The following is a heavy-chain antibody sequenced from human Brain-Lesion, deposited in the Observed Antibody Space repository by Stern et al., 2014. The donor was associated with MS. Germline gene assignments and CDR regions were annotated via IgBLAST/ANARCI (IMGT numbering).Heavy chain of an antibody. J-gene: IGHJ6*02. CDR1: GGSISSGGYY. Sequence: QVQLVQSGPGLVKPSQTLSLSCTVSGGSISSGGYYWSWIRQPAGKGLEWIGRIFNSGSTSYNPSLKSRVPISIDPSKTQFSLRLNSMTAADTAVYYCARGRVVPGFQYYATDVWGQGTTVIVSS. CDR2: IFNSGST. V-gene: IGHV4-61*02. D-gene: IGHD2-2*01. CDR3: ARGRVVPGFQYYATDV.